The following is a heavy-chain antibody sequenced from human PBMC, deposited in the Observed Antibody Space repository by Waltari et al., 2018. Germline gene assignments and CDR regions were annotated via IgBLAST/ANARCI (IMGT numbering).Heavy chain of an antibody. J-gene: IGHJ4*02. Sequence: QVQLQESGPGLVKPSDTLSLTCAVSGYSISSGYYWGWIRQPPGKGLEWIGSRYYSGRTYYNPSLKSRVTISVDTSKNEFSLKLSSVIAADTAVYYCARDTPDSVWGYWGQGTLVIVSS. CDR3: ARDTPDSVWGY. V-gene: IGHV4-38-2*02. D-gene: IGHD3-16*01. CDR1: GYSISSGYY. CDR2: RYYSGRT.